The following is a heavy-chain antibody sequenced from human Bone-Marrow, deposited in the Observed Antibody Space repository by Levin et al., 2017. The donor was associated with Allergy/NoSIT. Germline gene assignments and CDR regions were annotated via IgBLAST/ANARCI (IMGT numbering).Heavy chain of an antibody. CDR3: FRERYSFAPYYFDY. D-gene: IGHD3-9*01. V-gene: IGHV3-72*01. J-gene: IGHJ4*02. Sequence: GESLKISCAASGFIFSDHYMDWVRQAPGKGLEWLGRSKSKPNSYNTEYAASVKGRFTISRDASQNLLYLQLNSRKTVDTAIYSCFRERYSFAPYYFDYWGQGTLVTVSS. CDR2: SKSKPNSYNT. CDR1: GFIFSDHY.